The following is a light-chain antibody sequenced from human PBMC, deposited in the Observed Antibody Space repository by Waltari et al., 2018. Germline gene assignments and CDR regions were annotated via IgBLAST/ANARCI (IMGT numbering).Light chain of an antibody. J-gene: IGKJ2*01. CDR1: QSVSSN. CDR2: GAS. Sequence: EIVMTQSPATLSVSPGERATLSCRASQSVSSNLAWYQQKPGQDPRLLIYGASTRATGIPARFSGSGSGTEFILTISSLQSEDFAVYYCQQYNNWPPVYTFGQGTKLEIK. CDR3: QQYNNWPPVYT. V-gene: IGKV3-15*01.